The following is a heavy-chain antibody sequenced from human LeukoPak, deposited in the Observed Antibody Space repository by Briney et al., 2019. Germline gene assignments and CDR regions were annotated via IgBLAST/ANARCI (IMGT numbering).Heavy chain of an antibody. V-gene: IGHV4-34*01. Sequence: SETLSLTCAVYGGSFSGYYWSWIRQPPGKGLEWIGEINHSGSTNYNSSLKSRVTISVDTSKNQFSLKLSSVTAADTAVYYCARGQDYDFWSGSDNWFDPWGQGTLVTVSS. J-gene: IGHJ5*02. CDR3: ARGQDYDFWSGSDNWFDP. D-gene: IGHD3-3*01. CDR1: GGSFSGYY. CDR2: INHSGST.